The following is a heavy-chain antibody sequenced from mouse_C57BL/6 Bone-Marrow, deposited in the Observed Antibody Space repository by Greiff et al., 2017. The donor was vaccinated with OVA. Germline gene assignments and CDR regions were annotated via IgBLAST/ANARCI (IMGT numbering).Heavy chain of an antibody. CDR3: AYYGRDYCAMDD. D-gene: IGHD1-1*01. CDR2: IHPNSGST. CDR1: GYTFTSYW. Sequence: QVQLQQSGAELVKPGASVKLSCKASGYTFTSYWMHWVKQRPGQGLEWIGMIHPNSGSTNYNEKFKSKATLTVDTSSSTAYMQLSGLTSEYSAVYYCAYYGRDYCAMDDWGQGTSVTVSS. J-gene: IGHJ4*01. V-gene: IGHV1-64*01.